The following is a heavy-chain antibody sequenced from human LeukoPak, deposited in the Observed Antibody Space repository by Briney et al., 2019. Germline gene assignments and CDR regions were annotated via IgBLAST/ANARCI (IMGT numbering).Heavy chain of an antibody. CDR2: IYPDDSDT. V-gene: IGHV5-51*01. CDR1: GYSFTTYW. Sequence: GESLKISCEASGYSFTTYWIGWVRQMPGKGLEWMGIIYPDDSDTRYSPSFQGQVTISADKSISTAYLQWSSLKASDTAMYYCAISSYASGYSLGDVWGQGTTVTVSS. J-gene: IGHJ6*02. CDR3: AISSYASGYSLGDV. D-gene: IGHD3-22*01.